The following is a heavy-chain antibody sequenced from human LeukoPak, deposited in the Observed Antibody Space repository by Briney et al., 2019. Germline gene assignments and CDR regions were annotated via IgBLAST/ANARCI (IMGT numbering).Heavy chain of an antibody. CDR3: ARDHKMAVYAFDI. Sequence: SQTLSLTCTVSGGSISSGGYSWSWIRQHPGQGLEWIGYIYYSGSTYYNPSLKSRVTISVDTSKNQFSLKLSSVTAADTAVYYCARDHKMAVYAFDIWGQGTMVTVSS. CDR1: GGSISSGGYS. J-gene: IGHJ3*02. CDR2: IYYSGST. D-gene: IGHD2-8*02. V-gene: IGHV4-31*03.